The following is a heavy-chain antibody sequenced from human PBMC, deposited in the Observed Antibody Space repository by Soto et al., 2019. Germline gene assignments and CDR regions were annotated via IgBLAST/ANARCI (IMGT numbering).Heavy chain of an antibody. CDR2: ISSSSSTL. CDR1: GLTFSIYS. J-gene: IGHJ4*02. V-gene: IGHV3-48*02. Sequence: GGALRLACAAYGLTFSIYSMSWVRQAPGRGLDLVASISSSSSTLYHADSVKGRFTISRDNAKNSLYLQMNSLRDEDTAVYYCARHRTTVTSPFDYWGEGPLVTVS. CDR3: ARHRTTVTSPFDY. D-gene: IGHD4-17*01.